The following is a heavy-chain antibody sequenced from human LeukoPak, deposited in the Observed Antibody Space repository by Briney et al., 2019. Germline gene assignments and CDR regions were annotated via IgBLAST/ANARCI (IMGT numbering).Heavy chain of an antibody. V-gene: IGHV4-61*02. J-gene: IGHJ4*02. D-gene: IGHD2-15*01. CDR2: IYTSGCT. CDR1: GGSISSGSYY. CDR3: AREAVGWNYFDY. Sequence: SQTLSFACTGAGGSISSGSYYRSWIRQPPGKRLEWIGRIYTSGCTNYNPSRKTRTTISSDTSKNQFSLNLSSVTAADTAGSYCAREAVGWNYFDYWGQGTLVTVSS.